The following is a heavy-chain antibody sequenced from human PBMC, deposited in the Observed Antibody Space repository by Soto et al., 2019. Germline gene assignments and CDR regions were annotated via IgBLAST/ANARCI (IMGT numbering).Heavy chain of an antibody. CDR1: GGSISSGVYY. Sequence: PSETLSLTCTASGGSISSGVYYWSWIRHHPENGLEWIGYIYYIGSTSYNPSLKSRVTISVDTSKNQFSLRLNSVTAADTAVYFCARDRGYADAFDMWGQGTMVTV. D-gene: IGHD5-12*01. CDR2: IYYIGST. CDR3: ARDRGYADAFDM. J-gene: IGHJ3*02. V-gene: IGHV4-31*03.